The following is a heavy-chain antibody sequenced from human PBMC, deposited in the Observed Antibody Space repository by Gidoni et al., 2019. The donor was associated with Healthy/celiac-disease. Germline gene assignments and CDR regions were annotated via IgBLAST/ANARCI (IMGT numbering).Heavy chain of an antibody. CDR1: GYSISSGYY. Sequence: QVQLQESGPGLVKPSETLSLTCTVSGYSISSGYYWGWIRQPPGKGLEWIGSIYHSASTYYNPSLKSRVTISVDTSKNQFSLKLSSVTAADTAVYYCARQGDHAFDIWGQGTMVTVSS. D-gene: IGHD3-16*01. CDR3: ARQGDHAFDI. CDR2: IYHSAST. J-gene: IGHJ3*02. V-gene: IGHV4-38-2*02.